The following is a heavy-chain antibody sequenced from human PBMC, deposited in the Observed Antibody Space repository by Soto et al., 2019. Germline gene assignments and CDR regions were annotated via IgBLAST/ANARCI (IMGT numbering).Heavy chain of an antibody. CDR1: GGSLSNYG. D-gene: IGHD4-17*01. Sequence: QVQLVQSGAEVQKPGSSVKVSCKASGGSLSNYGISWVRQAPGQGLEWMGGTIPVFGTAHYAQKLQGRVTSTAXEXTXIXXMAVTSLRSEDTAVYYCARGDATKIVVTTYYAMDVWGQGTTVTVSS. CDR2: TIPVFGTA. V-gene: IGHV1-69*12. CDR3: ARGDATKIVVTTYYAMDV. J-gene: IGHJ6*02.